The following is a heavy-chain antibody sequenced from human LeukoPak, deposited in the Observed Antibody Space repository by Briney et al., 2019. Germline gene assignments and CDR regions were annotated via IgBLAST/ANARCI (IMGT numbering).Heavy chain of an antibody. J-gene: IGHJ4*02. CDR1: GFTVSSNY. CDR2: IYSGGST. D-gene: IGHD3-10*01. V-gene: IGHV3-53*01. Sequence: GGSLRLSGAASGFTVSSNYMSWVRQAPGKGLEWVSVIYSGGSTYYADSVKGRFTISRDNSKNTLYLQMNSLRAEDTAVYYCAREKQRRLLWFGELGEYYFDYWGQGTLVTVSS. CDR3: AREKQRRLLWFGELGEYYFDY.